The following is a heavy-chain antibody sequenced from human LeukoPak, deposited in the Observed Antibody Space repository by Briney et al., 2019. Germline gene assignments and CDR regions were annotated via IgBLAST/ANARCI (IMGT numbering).Heavy chain of an antibody. V-gene: IGHV3-23*01. D-gene: IGHD6-19*01. CDR3: AKPLLNSRYSSGWYRD. Sequence: GGSLRLSCAASGFTFSSYAMSWVRQAPGKGLEWVSAISGSGGSTYYADSVKGRFTISRDNSKNTLYLQMNSLRAEDTAVYYCAKPLLNSRYSSGWYRDWGQGTLVTVSS. J-gene: IGHJ4*02. CDR2: ISGSGGST. CDR1: GFTFSSYA.